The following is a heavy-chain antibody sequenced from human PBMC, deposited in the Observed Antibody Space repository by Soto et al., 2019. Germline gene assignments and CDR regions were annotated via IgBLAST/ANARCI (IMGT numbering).Heavy chain of an antibody. J-gene: IGHJ4*02. CDR1: GYTFTNYA. V-gene: IGHV1-3*01. Sequence: QVQLVQSGAEVRRPGASVKLSCKAFGYTFTNYALHWVRQAPGQRPEWMGWINPDNGNTKYSQKFQGRLTITRDTSASTAYMELDRLTSEDTAVYYCTKDRIIMIRGVLIFHYWGQGALVTVSS. D-gene: IGHD3-10*01. CDR2: INPDNGNT. CDR3: TKDRIIMIRGVLIFHY.